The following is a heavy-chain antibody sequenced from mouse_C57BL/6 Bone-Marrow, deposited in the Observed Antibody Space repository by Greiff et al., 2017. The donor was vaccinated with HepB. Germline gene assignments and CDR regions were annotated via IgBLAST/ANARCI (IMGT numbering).Heavy chain of an antibody. Sequence: VQLQQPGAELVRPGTSVKLSCKASGYTFTSYWMHWVKQRPGQGLEWIGVIDPSDSYTNYNQKFKGKATLTVDTSSSTAYMQLSSLTSEDSAVYYCARLGYDYAMDYWGQGTSVTVSS. CDR1: GYTFTSYW. D-gene: IGHD2-2*01. J-gene: IGHJ4*01. V-gene: IGHV1-59*01. CDR2: IDPSDSYT. CDR3: ARLGYDYAMDY.